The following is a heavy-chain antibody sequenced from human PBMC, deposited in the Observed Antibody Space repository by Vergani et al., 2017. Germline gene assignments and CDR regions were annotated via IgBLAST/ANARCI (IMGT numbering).Heavy chain of an antibody. CDR3: AIAYVSGSYYNSYFAY. D-gene: IGHD3-10*01. CDR2: IIPILGIE. CDR1: GGTFSSYT. Sequence: QVQLVQSGAEVKKPGSSLKVSCKASGGTFSSYTISWVRQAPGQGLEWMGRIIPILGIENYAQKFQGRVTITADKSTSTSYMELSSLGSEDTSVYYCAIAYVSGSYYNSYFAYWGQGTVVTVSS. J-gene: IGHJ4*02. V-gene: IGHV1-69*02.